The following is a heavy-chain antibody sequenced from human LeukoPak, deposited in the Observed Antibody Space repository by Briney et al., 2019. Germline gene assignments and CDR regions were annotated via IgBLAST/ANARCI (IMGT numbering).Heavy chain of an antibody. V-gene: IGHV3-30*03. CDR1: GFTXSSYG. J-gene: IGHJ4*02. D-gene: IGHD3-22*01. CDR2: ISYDGSNK. Sequence: RXSCXXSGFTXSSYGMHWVRQAPGKGPEWVAVISYDGSNKWYADSVKGRFTISRDNSKNTLYLQMNSLRDEDTAVYYCSIKDSSGYWDFDYWGQGTQVTVSS. CDR3: SIKDSSGYWDFDY.